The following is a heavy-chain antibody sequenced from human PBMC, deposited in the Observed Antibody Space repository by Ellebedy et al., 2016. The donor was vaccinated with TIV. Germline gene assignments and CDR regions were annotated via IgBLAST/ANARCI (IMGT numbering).Heavy chain of an antibody. J-gene: IGHJ4*02. CDR1: GYSFTTYY. Sequence: ASVKVSCXTSGYSFTTYYMNWVRQAPGQGLEWMGIINPSGGSTSYTQKFQGRVTMTRDTSTSTFYMELSSLRSEDTAVYYCVRAPRGQYYFDYWGQGTLVTVSS. D-gene: IGHD5-12*01. V-gene: IGHV1-46*01. CDR2: INPSGGST. CDR3: VRAPRGQYYFDY.